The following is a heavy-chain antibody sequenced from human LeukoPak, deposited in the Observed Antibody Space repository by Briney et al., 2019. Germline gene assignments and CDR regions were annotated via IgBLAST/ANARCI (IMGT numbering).Heavy chain of an antibody. J-gene: IGHJ4*02. Sequence: GASVKVSCKASGYTFTSYYMHWVRQAPGQGLEWMGIINPSGGSTSYAQKFQGRVTMTRDTSMSTVYMELSSLRSEDTAVYYCARSDSSGYYFEPVDYWGQGTLVTVSS. CDR2: INPSGGST. CDR3: ARSDSSGYYFEPVDY. V-gene: IGHV1-46*01. D-gene: IGHD3-22*01. CDR1: GYTFTSYY.